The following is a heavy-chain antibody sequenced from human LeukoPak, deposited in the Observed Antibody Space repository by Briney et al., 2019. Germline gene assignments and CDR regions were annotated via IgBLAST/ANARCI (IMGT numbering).Heavy chain of an antibody. D-gene: IGHD5-12*01. Sequence: GGSLRLSCAAFGFTSTNYAMNWVRQAPGKGLEWVSVLIGSSGSTDYADSVKGRLTISRDNSKNTVFLQMNSLRAEDTAIYYCAKGAYDYIEIGYFDSWGQGTLVTVSS. CDR2: LIGSSGST. CDR3: AKGAYDYIEIGYFDS. V-gene: IGHV3-23*01. J-gene: IGHJ4*02. CDR1: GFTSTNYA.